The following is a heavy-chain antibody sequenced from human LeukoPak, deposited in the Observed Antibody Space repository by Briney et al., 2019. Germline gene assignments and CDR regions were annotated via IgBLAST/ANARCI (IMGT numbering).Heavy chain of an antibody. V-gene: IGHV3-53*01. CDR2: IYGGGST. Sequence: PGGSLRLSCAASGFTVSSNYMSWVRQAPGKGLEWVSVIYGGGSTDYADSVKGRFTISRDNLKNTLYLQMNSLRAEDTAVYYCARILDSAWGELGYWGQGTLVTVSS. J-gene: IGHJ4*02. CDR3: ARILDSAWGELGY. CDR1: GFTVSSNY. D-gene: IGHD6-19*01.